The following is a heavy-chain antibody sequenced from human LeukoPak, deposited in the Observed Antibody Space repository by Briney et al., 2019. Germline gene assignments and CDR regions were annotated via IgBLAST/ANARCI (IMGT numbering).Heavy chain of an antibody. D-gene: IGHD6-19*01. CDR3: ARDGIAVAGSYWYFDL. CDR1: GGSFSDYY. J-gene: IGHJ2*01. V-gene: IGHV4-34*01. CDR2: IRHRGST. Sequence: SETLSLTCAVYGGSFSDYYWSWIRQPPGKGLEWIGEIRHRGSTKYNPSLKSRGTISVDTSKNQFSLKLSSVTAADTAVYYCARDGIAVAGSYWYFDLWGRGTLVTVSS.